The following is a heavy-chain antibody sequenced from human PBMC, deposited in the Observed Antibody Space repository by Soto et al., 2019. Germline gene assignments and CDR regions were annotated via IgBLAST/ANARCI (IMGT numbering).Heavy chain of an antibody. CDR2: ISGYNGNT. CDR1: GYAFSSYG. CDR3: AREGQLGY. D-gene: IGHD6-6*01. Sequence: QVQLVQSGPEVKKPGASVKVSCKASGYAFSSYGFSWVRQAPGQGLEWMGWISGYNGNTNYARKLQGRVTLSTATSTSTAYMELRSVRSDATAVYYCAREGQLGYWGQGTLVTVSS. V-gene: IGHV1-18*01. J-gene: IGHJ4*02.